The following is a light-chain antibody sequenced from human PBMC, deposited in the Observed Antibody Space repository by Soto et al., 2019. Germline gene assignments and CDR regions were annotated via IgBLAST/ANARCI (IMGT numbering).Light chain of an antibody. Sequence: DVVMTQSPLSLPVTLAQPASISCRSSQSLVYIDGNTYLTWFQQKPGQSPRRLIYKVSTRDSGVPGRFSGSGSGTDFTLKISRVEAEDVGVYSCMQGTHWPHTFGQGTKLEIK. CDR3: MQGTHWPHT. V-gene: IGKV2-30*01. CDR2: KVS. J-gene: IGKJ2*01. CDR1: QSLVYIDGNTY.